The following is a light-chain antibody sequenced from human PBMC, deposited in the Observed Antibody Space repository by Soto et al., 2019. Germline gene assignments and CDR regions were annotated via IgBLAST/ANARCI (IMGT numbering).Light chain of an antibody. CDR1: SSDLGTYDY. CDR3: SSYTTSSSVI. CDR2: DVN. J-gene: IGLJ2*01. Sequence: QSALTQPASVSGSPGQSIAISCSGTSSDLGTYDYVSWYQQHPGKAPKLMLFDVNHRPSGVSDRFFGSKSGNTASLTISGLQAEDEADYYCSSYTTSSSVIFGGGTTLTVL. V-gene: IGLV2-14*01.